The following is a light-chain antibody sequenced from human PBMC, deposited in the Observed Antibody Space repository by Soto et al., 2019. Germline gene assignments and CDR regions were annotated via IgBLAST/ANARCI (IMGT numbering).Light chain of an antibody. CDR1: QSVSNNY. Sequence: EVVLTQSPGTLSLSPGERATLSCRASQSVSNNYFAWYQQKPGQAPRLLIFGSSYRATGIPDSFRGSGSGTDFILLISRLEPEDFAVYYCQQYGSSPPYTFGQGTKLEIK. CDR2: GSS. V-gene: IGKV3-20*01. CDR3: QQYGSSPPYT. J-gene: IGKJ2*01.